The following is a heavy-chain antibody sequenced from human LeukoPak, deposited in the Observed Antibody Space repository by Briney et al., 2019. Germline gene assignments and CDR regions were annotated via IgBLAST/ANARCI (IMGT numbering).Heavy chain of an antibody. CDR3: ASTGLDQLLLDYYYGMDV. J-gene: IGHJ6*02. CDR1: GYTFTGYY. V-gene: IGHV1-2*02. D-gene: IGHD2-2*01. CDR2: INPNSGGT. Sequence: GASVKVSCKASGYTFTGYYMHWVRQAPGQGLEWMGWINPNSGGTNYAQKFQGRVTMTRDTSISTAYMELSRLRSDDTAVYYCASTGLDQLLLDYYYGMDVWGQGTTVTVSS.